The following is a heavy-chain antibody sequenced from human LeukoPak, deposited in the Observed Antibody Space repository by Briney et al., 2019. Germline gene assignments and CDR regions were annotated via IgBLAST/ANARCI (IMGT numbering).Heavy chain of an antibody. CDR1: GFTFSSYA. CDR2: TSGSGGST. Sequence: GGSLRLSCAASGFTFSSYAMSWVRQAPGKGLEWVSATSGSGGSTYYADSVKGRFTISRDNSKNTLYLQMNSLRAEDTAVYYCAKGFRYCSGGSCYLDYWGQGTLVTVSS. J-gene: IGHJ4*02. CDR3: AKGFRYCSGGSCYLDY. V-gene: IGHV3-23*01. D-gene: IGHD2-15*01.